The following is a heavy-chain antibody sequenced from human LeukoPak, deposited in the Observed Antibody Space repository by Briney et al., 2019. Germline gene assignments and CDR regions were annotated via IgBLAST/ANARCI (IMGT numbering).Heavy chain of an antibody. CDR2: IYYSGST. D-gene: IGHD6-19*01. J-gene: IGHJ6*02. V-gene: IGHV4-30-4*01. Sequence: PSETLSLTCTVSGGSISSGDYYWSWIRQPPGKGLEWIGYIYYSGSTYYNPSLKSRVTISVGTSKNQFSLKLSSVTAADAAVYYCARAGYSSGWYGQGFYGMDVWGQGTTVTASS. CDR3: ARAGYSSGWYGQGFYGMDV. CDR1: GGSISSGDYY.